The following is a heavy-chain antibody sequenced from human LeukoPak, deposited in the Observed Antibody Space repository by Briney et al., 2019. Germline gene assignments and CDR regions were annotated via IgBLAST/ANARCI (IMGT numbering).Heavy chain of an antibody. CDR2: IKRDGSEK. J-gene: IGHJ4*02. CDR3: AREDYVWGRSFDY. D-gene: IGHD3-16*01. Sequence: GGSLRLSCAASGFIFSSYWMSWVRQAPGKGLEGVANIKRDGSEKYYVDSVKGRFTISRDNAKNSLYLQMNSLRAEDTAVYYCAREDYVWGRSFDYWGQGTLVTVSS. V-gene: IGHV3-7*01. CDR1: GFIFSSYW.